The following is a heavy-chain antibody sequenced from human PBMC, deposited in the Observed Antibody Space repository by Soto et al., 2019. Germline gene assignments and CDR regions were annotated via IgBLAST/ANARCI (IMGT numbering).Heavy chain of an antibody. V-gene: IGHV3-30-3*01. Sequence: QVQLVESGGGVVQPGRSLRLSCAASGFTFSSYAMHWVRQAPGKGLEWVAVISYDGSNKYYADSVKGRFTISRDNSKNTLDLQMSSLRGEDTAVYYCARDEYYDSSGYYYYYYGMDVWGQGTTVTVSS. D-gene: IGHD3-22*01. CDR3: ARDEYYDSSGYYYYYYGMDV. CDR1: GFTFSSYA. CDR2: ISYDGSNK. J-gene: IGHJ6*02.